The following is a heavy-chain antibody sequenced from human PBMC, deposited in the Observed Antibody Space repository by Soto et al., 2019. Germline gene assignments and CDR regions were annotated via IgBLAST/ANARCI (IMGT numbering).Heavy chain of an antibody. D-gene: IGHD5-12*01. CDR2: ISYDGSNK. CDR1: GFTFSSYG. CDR3: AKTGWWLQLGEYFDY. V-gene: IGHV3-30*18. J-gene: IGHJ4*02. Sequence: QVQLVESGGGVVQPGRSLRLSCAASGFTFSSYGMHWVRQAPGKGLEGVAVISYDGSNKYYADSVKGRFTISRDNSKNTLYLQMNSLRAEDTAVYYCAKTGWWLQLGEYFDYWGQGTLVTVSS.